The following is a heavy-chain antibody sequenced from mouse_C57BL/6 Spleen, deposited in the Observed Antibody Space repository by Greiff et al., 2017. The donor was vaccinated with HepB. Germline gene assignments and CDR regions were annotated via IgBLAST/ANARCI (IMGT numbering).Heavy chain of an antibody. CDR2: IRLKSDNYAT. D-gene: IGHD1-1*01. CDR1: GFTFSNYW. V-gene: IGHV6-3*01. Sequence: EVKVEESGGGLVQPGGSMKLSCVASGFTFSNYWMNWVRQSPEKGLEWVAQIRLKSDNYATHYAESVKGRFTISRDDSKSSVYLQMNNLRAEDTGIYYCTDPITTVVEFDYWGQGTTLTVSS. CDR3: TDPITTVVEFDY. J-gene: IGHJ2*01.